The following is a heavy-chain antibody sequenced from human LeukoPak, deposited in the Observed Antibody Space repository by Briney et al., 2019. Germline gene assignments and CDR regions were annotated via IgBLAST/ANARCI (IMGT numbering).Heavy chain of an antibody. D-gene: IGHD5-18*01. CDR2: ISGSGGST. Sequence: PGGSLRLSCSASGFTFSSYAMSWVRQAPGKGLEGVSAISGSGGSTYYADSVKGRFTISRDNSKNTLYLQMNSLRAEDTAVYYCAKDQDTAMAPNFDYWGQGTLVTVSS. CDR1: GFTFSSYA. J-gene: IGHJ4*02. V-gene: IGHV3-23*01. CDR3: AKDQDTAMAPNFDY.